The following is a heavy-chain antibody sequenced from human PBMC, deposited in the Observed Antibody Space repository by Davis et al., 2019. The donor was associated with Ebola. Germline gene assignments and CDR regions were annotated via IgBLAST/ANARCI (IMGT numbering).Heavy chain of an antibody. Sequence: GESLKISCKGSGYSFTSYWISWVRQMPGKGLEWMGRIDPSDSYTNYSPSFQGHVTISADKSISTAYLQWSSLKASDTAMYYCARSYSSSSTVGGLVGNWFDPWGQGTLVTVSS. V-gene: IGHV5-10-1*01. CDR3: ARSYSSSSTVGGLVGNWFDP. J-gene: IGHJ5*02. CDR2: IDPSDSYT. D-gene: IGHD6-6*01. CDR1: GYSFTSYW.